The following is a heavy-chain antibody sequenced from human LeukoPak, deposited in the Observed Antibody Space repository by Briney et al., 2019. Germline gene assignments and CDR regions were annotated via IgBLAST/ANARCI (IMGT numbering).Heavy chain of an antibody. CDR3: TRTGPGYYDFWSGTD. V-gene: IGHV3-49*04. CDR1: GFTFGDYA. J-gene: IGHJ4*02. D-gene: IGHD3-3*01. CDR2: IRSKAYGGTT. Sequence: GGSLRLSCTASGFTFGDYAMSWVRQAPGKGLEWVGFIRSKAYGGTTEYAASVKGRFTISRDDSKSIAYLQMNSLKTEDTAVYYCTRTGPGYYDFWSGTDWGQGTLVTVSS.